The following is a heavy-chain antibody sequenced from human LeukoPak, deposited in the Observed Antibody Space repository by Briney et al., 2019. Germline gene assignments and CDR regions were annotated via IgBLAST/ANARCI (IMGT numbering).Heavy chain of an antibody. Sequence: SGTLSLTCSASGGSITKNGYYWGWVRQSPETELEWIGSMHYSGSTYYNPSLNSRVTISVDTSKNQFSLKLTSVTAADTAVYYCCGSGWFAGPFGYWGQGALVTVS. CDR1: GGSITKNGYY. CDR2: MHYSGST. D-gene: IGHD6-19*01. CDR3: CGSGWFAGPFGY. J-gene: IGHJ4*02. V-gene: IGHV4-39*07.